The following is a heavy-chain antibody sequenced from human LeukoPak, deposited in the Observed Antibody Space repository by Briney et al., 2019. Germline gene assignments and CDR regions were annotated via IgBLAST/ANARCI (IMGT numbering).Heavy chain of an antibody. CDR1: GGTFSSYA. CDR3: ARFFGGDYFDY. D-gene: IGHD3-16*01. J-gene: IGHJ4*02. V-gene: IGHV1-18*01. CDR2: ISAYNGNT. Sequence: ASVKVSCKASGGTFSSYAISWVRQAPGQGLEWMGWISAYNGNTNYAQKLQGRVTMTTDTSTSTAYMELRSLRSDDTAVYYCARFFGGDYFDYWGQGTLVTVSS.